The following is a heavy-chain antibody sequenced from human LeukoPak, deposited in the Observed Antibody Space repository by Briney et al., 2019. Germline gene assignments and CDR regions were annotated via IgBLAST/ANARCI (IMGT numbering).Heavy chain of an antibody. J-gene: IGHJ4*02. Sequence: GGSLRLSCVGSEFTFGIYWMSWVRQRPGKGLERVANIQEQGNAMYYVDSVEGRFTISRDNSKNTLYLQMNSLRAEDTAVYYCARGSDYFDYWGQGTLVTVSS. CDR3: ARGSDYFDY. CDR1: EFTFGIYW. CDR2: IQEQGNAM. V-gene: IGHV3-7*01.